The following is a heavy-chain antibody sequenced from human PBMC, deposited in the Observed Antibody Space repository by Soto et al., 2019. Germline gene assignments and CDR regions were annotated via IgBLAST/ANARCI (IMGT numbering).Heavy chain of an antibody. V-gene: IGHV3-33*01. CDR2: IWYDGSNK. D-gene: IGHD3-10*01. Sequence: GGSLRLSCAASGFTFSSYGMHWVRQAPGKGLEWVAVIWYDGSNKYYADSVKGRFTISRDNSKNTLYLQMNSLRAEDTAVYYCVSDCGMVRATLPSGYGMDVWGQGTTVTVSS. CDR1: GFTFSSYG. J-gene: IGHJ6*02. CDR3: VSDCGMVRATLPSGYGMDV.